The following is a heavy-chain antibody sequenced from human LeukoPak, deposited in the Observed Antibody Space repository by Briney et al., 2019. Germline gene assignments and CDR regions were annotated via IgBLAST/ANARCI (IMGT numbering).Heavy chain of an antibody. Sequence: GASVKVSCKASGYTFTSYDVNWVRQTTGQGLEWMGWMNPNSGNTGYAQKFQGRVTITRNTSISTAYMELSSLRSEDTAVYYCARGNYGDYGNNWFDPWGQGTLVTVSS. CDR2: MNPNSGNT. D-gene: IGHD4-17*01. CDR3: ARGNYGDYGNNWFDP. V-gene: IGHV1-8*03. J-gene: IGHJ5*02. CDR1: GYTFTSYD.